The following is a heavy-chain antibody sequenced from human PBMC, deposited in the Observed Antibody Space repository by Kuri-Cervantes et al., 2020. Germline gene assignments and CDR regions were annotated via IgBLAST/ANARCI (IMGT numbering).Heavy chain of an antibody. J-gene: IGHJ4*02. D-gene: IGHD3-10*01. Sequence: GESLKISCAASGFTFSSYSMNWVRQAPGKGLEWVSSISSSSSYIYYADSVKGRFTISRDNAKNSLYLQMNSLRAEDTALYYCARSAPQDYYGSGSYYLFDYWGQGTLVTVSS. CDR3: ARSAPQDYYGSGSYYLFDY. V-gene: IGHV3-21*04. CDR2: ISSSSSYI. CDR1: GFTFSSYS.